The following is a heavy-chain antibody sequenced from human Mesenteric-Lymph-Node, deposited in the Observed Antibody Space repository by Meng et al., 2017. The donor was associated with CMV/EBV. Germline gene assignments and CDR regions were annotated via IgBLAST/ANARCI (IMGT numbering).Heavy chain of an antibody. D-gene: IGHD3-22*01. J-gene: IGHJ4*02. CDR3: ARDVDYYDSSGYHTALLDY. CDR1: GFTFRRYW. V-gene: IGHV3-7*01. Sequence: GESLNLSCAASGFTFRRYWMSWVRQAPGTGLGWVANIKQEGSEKYYMDSVKGRFTISRDNAKNSLYLQMNSLRAEDTAVYYCARDVDYYDSSGYHTALLDYWGQGTLVTVSS. CDR2: IKQEGSEK.